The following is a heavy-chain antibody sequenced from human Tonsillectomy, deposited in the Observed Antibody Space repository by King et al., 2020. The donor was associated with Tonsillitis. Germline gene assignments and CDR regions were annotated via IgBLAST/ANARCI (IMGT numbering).Heavy chain of an antibody. Sequence: VQLVESGGGLVQPGGSLRLSFAASGFTFSSYSMNWVRQAPGKGLEWVSYISSSSRTIYYADSVKGRLTIYRDNAKNSLYLQMNSLRDEDTAVYYCARGISGDLLLLYWGQGTLVTVSS. J-gene: IGHJ4*02. CDR2: ISSSSRTI. CDR1: GFTFSSYS. V-gene: IGHV3-48*02. D-gene: IGHD1-26*01. CDR3: ARGISGDLLLLY.